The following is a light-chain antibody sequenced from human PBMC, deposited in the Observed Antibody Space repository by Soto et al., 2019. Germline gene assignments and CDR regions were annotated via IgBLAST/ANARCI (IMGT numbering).Light chain of an antibody. Sequence: EIVLPQSPGTLSLSPGERATLSCRASQSVSSSYLAWYQQKPGQAPRLLIYGASSRATGIPDRFSGSGSGTDFKLTISRLEPEDVAVYYCQQYGSSPRTFGQGTKVDIK. J-gene: IGKJ1*01. CDR1: QSVSSSY. V-gene: IGKV3-20*01. CDR2: GAS. CDR3: QQYGSSPRT.